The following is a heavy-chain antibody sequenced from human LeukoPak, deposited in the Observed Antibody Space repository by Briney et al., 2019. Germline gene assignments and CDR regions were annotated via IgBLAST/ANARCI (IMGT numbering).Heavy chain of an antibody. D-gene: IGHD3-9*01. V-gene: IGHV4-30-2*01. CDR2: IYHSGST. CDR1: GGSFSGYY. J-gene: IGHJ4*02. CDR3: ARTHYDILTH. Sequence: SETLSLTCAVYGGSFSGYYWSWIRQPPGKGLEWIGYIYHSGSTYYNPSLKSRVTISVDRSKNQFSLKLSSVTAADTAVYYCARTHYDILTHWGQGTLVTVSS.